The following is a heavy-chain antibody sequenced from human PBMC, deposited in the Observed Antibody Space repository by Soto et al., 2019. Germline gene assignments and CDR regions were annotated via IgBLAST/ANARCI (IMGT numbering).Heavy chain of an antibody. CDR3: ARSGHTFAGVM. Sequence: QVQLQESGPGLVKSSETLSLTCTVSGASMSDYYGSWIRQSPGKGLEHIGYLHYSGYANYNPSLKNRVTISMDRSKNQFSLKLNSVTAADTAIYHCARSGHTFAGVMWGQGILVTVSS. CDR1: GASMSDYY. D-gene: IGHD3-16*01. CDR2: LHYSGYA. V-gene: IGHV4-59*01. J-gene: IGHJ4*02.